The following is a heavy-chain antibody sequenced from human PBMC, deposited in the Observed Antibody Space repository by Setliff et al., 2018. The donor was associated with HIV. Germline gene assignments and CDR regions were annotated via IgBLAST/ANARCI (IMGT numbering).Heavy chain of an antibody. CDR2: ISSSGTTI. J-gene: IGHJ4*02. CDR3: ARDLRSSHGSPNYFDY. D-gene: IGHD2-15*01. CDR1: GFTFSDYY. Sequence: PGGSLRLSCTASGFTFSDYYMSWIRQSPGKGLEWISYISSSGTTIYYADSVKGRFTISRDNAKNSLYLEMNSLRAEETAVYYCARDLRSSHGSPNYFDYWGRGALVTSPQ. V-gene: IGHV3-11*04.